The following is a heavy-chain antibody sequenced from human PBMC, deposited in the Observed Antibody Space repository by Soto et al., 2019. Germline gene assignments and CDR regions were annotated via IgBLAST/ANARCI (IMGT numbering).Heavy chain of an antibody. CDR1: GGSIGSYY. CDR2: LYYSGST. Sequence: SETLSLTCTVSGGSIGSYYWSWLRQPPGKGLEWIGCLYYSGSTNYNPSLKSRVTISVDTSKNQFSLKLSSVTAADTAVYYCARDGQWMVTLSAFDTWGQGTMVSVSS. J-gene: IGHJ3*02. V-gene: IGHV4-59*01. CDR3: ARDGQWMVTLSAFDT. D-gene: IGHD6-19*01.